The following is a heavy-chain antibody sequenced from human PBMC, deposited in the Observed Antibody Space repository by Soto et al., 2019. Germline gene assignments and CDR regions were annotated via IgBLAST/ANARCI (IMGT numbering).Heavy chain of an antibody. Sequence: GKGLEWVSAISGSGGSTYYADSVKGRFTISRDNSKNTLYPQMNRLSDEGTAVYYCAKEYRSGPYDAFDIWGQGTMVTVSS. CDR2: ISGSGGST. D-gene: IGHD6-19*01. CDR3: AKEYRSGPYDAFDI. V-gene: IGHV3-23*01. J-gene: IGHJ3*02.